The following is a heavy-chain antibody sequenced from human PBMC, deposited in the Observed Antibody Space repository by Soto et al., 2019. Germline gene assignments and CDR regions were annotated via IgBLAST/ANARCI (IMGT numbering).Heavy chain of an antibody. CDR3: ARSVFP. CDR2: IYYSGST. V-gene: IGHV4-31*03. Sequence: QVQLQESGPGLVKPSQTLSLTCTVSGGSISSGGYYWSWIRQHPGKGLEWIGYIYYSGSTYYTPSLXRXXTISVDTSKHQFSLQLSSVTAADTAVYYCARSVFPWGRGTLVTVSS. J-gene: IGHJ5*02. CDR1: GGSISSGGYY.